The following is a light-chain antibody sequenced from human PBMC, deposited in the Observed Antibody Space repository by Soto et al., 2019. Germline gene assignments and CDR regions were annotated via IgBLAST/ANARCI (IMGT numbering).Light chain of an antibody. CDR3: SSYEGSNNLV. J-gene: IGLJ3*02. V-gene: IGLV2-8*01. CDR2: EVS. Sequence: QSALTQPPSASGSPGQSVTISCTGSSIDVGGYNYVSWYQQHPGKAPKLMIYEVSKRPSGVPDRFSGSKSGNTSSLTVSGLQAEDEDDYYCSSYEGSNNLVFGGGTKVTVL. CDR1: SIDVGGYNY.